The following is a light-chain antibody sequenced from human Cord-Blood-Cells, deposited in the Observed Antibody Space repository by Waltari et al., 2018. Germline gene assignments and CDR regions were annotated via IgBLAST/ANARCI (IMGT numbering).Light chain of an antibody. V-gene: IGLV2-8*01. CDR3: SSYAGSNVV. CDR1: SSDVGGYNY. J-gene: IGLJ2*01. Sequence: QSALTQPPSASGSPGQSVTIPCTGTSSDVGGYNYVSWYQQHPGKAPTLMIYVVSKRPSGVPDRFSGSKSGNTASLTVSGLQAEDEADYYCSSYAGSNVVFGGGTKLTVL. CDR2: VVS.